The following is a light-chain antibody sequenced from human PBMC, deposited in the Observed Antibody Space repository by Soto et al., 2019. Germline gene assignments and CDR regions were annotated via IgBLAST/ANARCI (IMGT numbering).Light chain of an antibody. J-gene: IGKJ1*01. Sequence: DIVMTQSPDSLAVSLGERATINCKSSQSVLYSSNNKNYLAWYQQKPGQPPKLLIYWASTRESGVPDRFSGSGSGTDFTLTISSLQAEDVAVYYCQHYQTFGQGTKVDIK. V-gene: IGKV4-1*01. CDR2: WAS. CDR3: QHYQT. CDR1: QSVLYSSNNKNY.